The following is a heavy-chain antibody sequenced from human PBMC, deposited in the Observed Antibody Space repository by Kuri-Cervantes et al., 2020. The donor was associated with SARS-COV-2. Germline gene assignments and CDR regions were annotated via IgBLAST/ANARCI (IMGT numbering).Heavy chain of an antibody. CDR2: INHYGAEK. CDR1: GFTFSDYW. D-gene: IGHD3-10*01. CDR3: ARESSESDDALDL. J-gene: IGHJ3*01. V-gene: IGHV3-7*03. Sequence: GGSLRLSCAVSGFTFSDYWMSWVRQAPGKGREWVANINHYGAEKYYVDSVKGRFIISRDNAKNSLYLQMNSLRAEDTALYYCARESSESDDALDLWGQGTMVTVSS.